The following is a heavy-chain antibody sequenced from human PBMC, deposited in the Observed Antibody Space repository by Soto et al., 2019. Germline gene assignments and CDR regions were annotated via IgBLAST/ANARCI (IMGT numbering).Heavy chain of an antibody. J-gene: IGHJ4*02. D-gene: IGHD5-12*01. CDR3: ANDSGYSFDY. CDR2: TYYRSKWYY. V-gene: IGHV6-1*01. Sequence: PSQTLSLTCAISGVSLSIKSGAWNWIRQSPSRGLEWLGRTYYRSKWYYDYAESVKNRIIISVDTSTNQSSLQLNSVTPEDAAVYYCANDSGYSFDYWGQGAQVTVSS. CDR1: GVSLSIKSGA.